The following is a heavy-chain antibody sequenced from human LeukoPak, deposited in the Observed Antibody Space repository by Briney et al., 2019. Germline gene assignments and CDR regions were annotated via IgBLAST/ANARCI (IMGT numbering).Heavy chain of an antibody. CDR1: GCSIRSSYYY. J-gene: IGHJ5*02. CDR2: IYDSGST. CDR3: ARHYGP. D-gene: IGHD3-10*01. V-gene: IGHV4-39*01. Sequence: SETLSLTCTVSGCSIRSSYYYWGWIRQPPGKGLEWIGSIYDSGSTYYNPSIKSRVTISVDTSKNQFSLKLNSVTAADPAVYYCARHYGPWGEATLVTVSS.